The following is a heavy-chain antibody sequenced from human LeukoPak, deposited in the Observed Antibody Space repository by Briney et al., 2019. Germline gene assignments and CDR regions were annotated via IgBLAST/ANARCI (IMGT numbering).Heavy chain of an antibody. D-gene: IGHD1-26*01. CDR3: AKTSGIGGYYDYYMDV. Sequence: GGSLRLSCAASGFIFSNYAMHWVRQAPGKGLEYVSGISSNGESTYYANSVKGRFTISRDNSKNTLYLQMGSLRAEDMAVYYCAKTSGIGGYYDYYMDVWGKGTTVTVSS. CDR1: GFIFSNYA. CDR2: ISSNGEST. J-gene: IGHJ6*03. V-gene: IGHV3-64*01.